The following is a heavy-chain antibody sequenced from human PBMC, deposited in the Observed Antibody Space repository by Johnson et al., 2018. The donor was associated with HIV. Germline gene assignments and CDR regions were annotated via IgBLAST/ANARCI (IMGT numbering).Heavy chain of an antibody. Sequence: QVQLVESGGGLVQPGGSLRLSCAASGFTISSNYMSWVRQAPGKGLEWVAFIRYDGSNKSYADSVTGRFTISRDNSNNMLYLQMDSLRAEATAAYYCAKADDLEDTSGYLSAFDIWGQGTMVTVSS. CDR3: AKADDLEDTSGYLSAFDI. CDR1: GFTISSNY. J-gene: IGHJ3*02. D-gene: IGHD3-22*01. V-gene: IGHV3-30*02. CDR2: IRYDGSNK.